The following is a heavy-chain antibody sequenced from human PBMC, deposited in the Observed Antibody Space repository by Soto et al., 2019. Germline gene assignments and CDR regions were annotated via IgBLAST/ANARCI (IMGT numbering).Heavy chain of an antibody. D-gene: IGHD6-19*01. CDR2: ISSSSSYI. CDR3: ARDRSSGSYYYGMDV. Sequence: EVQLVESGGGLVKPGGSLRLSCAASGFTFSSYSMNWVRQAPGKGLEWVSSISSSSSYIYYADSVKGRFTISRDNAKNSLYLQMNSRRAEDTAVYYCARDRSSGSYYYGMDVWGQGTTVTVSS. CDR1: GFTFSSYS. J-gene: IGHJ6*02. V-gene: IGHV3-21*01.